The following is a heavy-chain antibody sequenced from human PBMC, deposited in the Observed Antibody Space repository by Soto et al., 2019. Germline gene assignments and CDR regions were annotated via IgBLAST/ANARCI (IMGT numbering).Heavy chain of an antibody. V-gene: IGHV1-69*13. Sequence: ASVKVSCKASGGTFSSYAISWVRQAPGQGLEWMGGIIPIFGTANYAQKLQGRVTMTADESTSTAYMELSSLRSEDTAVYYCARVPSIVAVGILLYSQCSMDVWGEGTVVTVSS. CDR2: IIPIFGTA. J-gene: IGHJ6*03. CDR3: ARVPSIVAVGILLYSQCSMDV. D-gene: IGHD6-13*01. CDR1: GGTFSSYA.